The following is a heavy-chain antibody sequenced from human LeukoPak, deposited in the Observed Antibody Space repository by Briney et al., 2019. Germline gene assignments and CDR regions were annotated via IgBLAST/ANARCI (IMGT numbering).Heavy chain of an antibody. D-gene: IGHD3-22*01. Sequence: ASVKVSCKASGYTFTSYYMHLERQAPGQGLEWMGIINPSGGSTSYAQKFQGRVTMTRDTSTSTVYMELSSLRSEDKAVYYCARAYYYDSSGYYPRDYWGQGTLVTVSS. J-gene: IGHJ4*02. CDR3: ARAYYYDSSGYYPRDY. V-gene: IGHV1-46*01. CDR1: GYTFTSYY. CDR2: INPSGGST.